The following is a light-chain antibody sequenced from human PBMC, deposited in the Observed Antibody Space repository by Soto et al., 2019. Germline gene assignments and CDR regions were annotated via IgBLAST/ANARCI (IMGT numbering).Light chain of an antibody. J-gene: IGKJ2*01. CDR2: RAS. CDR1: RTISDW. Sequence: DIQMTQSPSTLSASIGDRVTITCRASRTISDWLAWYQQRPGKAPKLLIYRASRLESGAPSRFSGSGSGKEFTLTISGLQHDDFSSYYCQQYNTFSFTFGQGTKLEI. CDR3: QQYNTFSFT. V-gene: IGKV1-5*03.